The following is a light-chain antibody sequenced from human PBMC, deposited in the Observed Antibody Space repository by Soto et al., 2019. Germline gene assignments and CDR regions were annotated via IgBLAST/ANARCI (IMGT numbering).Light chain of an antibody. J-gene: IGKJ1*01. Sequence: EIVMTQSPSTLSVSPGGRATLCCRASQSVSSNLAWYQQKPGQAPRILIYGASTRATGIPARFSGSGYGTEFNLTISSLQTDDFATYYCQHYNSYSEAFGQGTKVDIK. CDR2: GAS. CDR1: QSVSSN. CDR3: QHYNSYSEA. V-gene: IGKV3-15*01.